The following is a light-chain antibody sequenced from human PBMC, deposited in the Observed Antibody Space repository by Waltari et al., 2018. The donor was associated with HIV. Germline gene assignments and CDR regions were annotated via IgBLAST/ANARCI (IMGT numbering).Light chain of an antibody. V-gene: IGLV2-14*03. CDR1: NDDIGSYIY. CDR3: TSYTSTATVV. J-gene: IGLJ2*01. Sequence: TQPASVSGSPGQSITISCTGTNDDIGSYIYVSWYQQHPGKVPKLLMYDVSSRPSGVSNRFSGSKSGHTASLSISGIQTEDEAHYYCTSYTSTATVVFGGGTKLTVL. CDR2: DVS.